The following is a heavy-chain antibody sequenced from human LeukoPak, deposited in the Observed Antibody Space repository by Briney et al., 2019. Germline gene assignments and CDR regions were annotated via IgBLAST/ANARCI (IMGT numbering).Heavy chain of an antibody. D-gene: IGHD1-26*01. V-gene: IGHV4-61*01. J-gene: IGHJ3*02. Sequence: SETLSLPCTVSGGSVSSGSYYWSWIRQPPGKGLEWIGYIYYSGSSNYNPSLKSRVTISVDTSKNQFSLKLSSVTAADTAVYYCARVIGIVGAGGAFDIWGQGTMVTVSS. CDR1: GGSVSSGSYY. CDR2: IYYSGSS. CDR3: ARVIGIVGAGGAFDI.